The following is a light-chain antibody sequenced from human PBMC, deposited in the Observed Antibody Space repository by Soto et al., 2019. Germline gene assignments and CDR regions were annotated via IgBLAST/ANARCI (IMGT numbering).Light chain of an antibody. Sequence: QSALTQPASVAGSPGESITISCTGTSSDVGGHRYVSWYQQHPGETPKLIIYEVTNRPSGVSNRFSGSKSGNTASLTISGLLAEDEADYYCSSYARDILVFGTGTKLPVL. CDR2: EVT. V-gene: IGLV2-14*01. CDR3: SSYARDILV. CDR1: SSDVGGHRY. J-gene: IGLJ1*01.